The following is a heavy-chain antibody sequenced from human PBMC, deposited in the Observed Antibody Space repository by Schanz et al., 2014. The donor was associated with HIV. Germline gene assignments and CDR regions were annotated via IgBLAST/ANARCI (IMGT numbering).Heavy chain of an antibody. V-gene: IGHV3-23*04. CDR2: LSGSGGNT. CDR1: GFIFDDYA. CDR3: AKDQFRGSGYSLVEF. Sequence: EVQLVESGGGLVKPGGSLRLSCAASGFIFDDYAMSWVRQAPGKGLEWVSVLSGSGGNTYYADSVKGRFTISRDNSRNALYLQMNSLRAEDTALYYCAKDQFRGSGYSLVEFWGQGVLVTVSS. D-gene: IGHD3-3*01. J-gene: IGHJ4*02.